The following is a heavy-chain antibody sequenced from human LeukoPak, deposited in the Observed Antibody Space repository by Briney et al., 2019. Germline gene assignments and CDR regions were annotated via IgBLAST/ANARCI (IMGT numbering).Heavy chain of an antibody. CDR1: GRSISSNHW. J-gene: IGHJ4*02. Sequence: SGTLSLTCAVSGRSISSNHWWSWVRQSPAKGLEWIGEIDNSGKINYNPSLKSRVSVSVDKSKNNFSLKMTSMTAADTAIYFCATDYFKYNDGSGPFEYWGQGTLVTVSS. CDR3: ATDYFKYNDGSGPFEY. V-gene: IGHV4-4*02. CDR2: IDNSGKI. D-gene: IGHD3-22*01.